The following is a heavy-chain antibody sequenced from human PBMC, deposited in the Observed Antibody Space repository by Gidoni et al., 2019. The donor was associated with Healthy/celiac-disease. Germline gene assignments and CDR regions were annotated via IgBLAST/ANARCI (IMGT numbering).Heavy chain of an antibody. J-gene: IGHJ4*02. CDR3: AKDVGHEYSYQSYFDY. D-gene: IGHD5-18*01. CDR1: GFTMDDYA. Sequence: EVQLVESGGVVVQPGGSLRRSCAAPGFTMDDYAMHWVRQAPGKGLEWVSLISWDGGSTYYADSVKGRFPISRDNSKNSLYLQMNSLRAEDTALYYCAKDVGHEYSYQSYFDYWGQGTLVTVSS. CDR2: ISWDGGST. V-gene: IGHV3-43D*03.